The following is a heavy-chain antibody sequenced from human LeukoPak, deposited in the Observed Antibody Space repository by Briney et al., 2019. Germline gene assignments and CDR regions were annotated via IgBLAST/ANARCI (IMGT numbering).Heavy chain of an antibody. Sequence: SETLSLTCTVSGGSVSSGSYYWRWFWQPPGKGLEWIGYIYYSGSTNYNPSLKSRVTISVDTSKNQFSLKLSSVTAADTAVYYCARAVGSGWYKFDPWGQGTLVTVSS. CDR3: ARAVGSGWYKFDP. J-gene: IGHJ5*02. V-gene: IGHV4-61*01. CDR1: GGSVSSGSYY. CDR2: IYYSGST. D-gene: IGHD6-19*01.